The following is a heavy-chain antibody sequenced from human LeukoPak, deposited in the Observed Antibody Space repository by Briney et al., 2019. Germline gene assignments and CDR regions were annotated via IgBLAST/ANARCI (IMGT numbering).Heavy chain of an antibody. Sequence: GGSLRLPCVASGFAFSDYDMHWVRQATGKGLEWVSAIGTASDAYYPGTVRGRFTVSRDNAKNSLYLQMNSLRAGDTAVYYCARGYVYSYDYWGQGIMVTVSS. CDR3: ARGYVYSYDY. CDR2: IGTASDA. D-gene: IGHD3-16*01. J-gene: IGHJ4*02. V-gene: IGHV3-13*01. CDR1: GFAFSDYD.